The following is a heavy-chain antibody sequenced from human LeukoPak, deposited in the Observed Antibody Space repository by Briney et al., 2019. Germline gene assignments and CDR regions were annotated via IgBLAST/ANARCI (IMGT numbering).Heavy chain of an antibody. CDR3: AKDKRGEDAFDI. V-gene: IGHV3-30*04. D-gene: IGHD3-10*01. J-gene: IGHJ3*02. CDR1: GFTFSSYA. CDR2: ISYDGSSK. Sequence: GGSLRLSCAASGFTFSSYAMHWVRQAPGKGLEWVAVISYDGSSKYYADSVKGRFTISRDNSKNTLYLQMNSLRAEDTAVYYCAKDKRGEDAFDIWGQGTMVAVSS.